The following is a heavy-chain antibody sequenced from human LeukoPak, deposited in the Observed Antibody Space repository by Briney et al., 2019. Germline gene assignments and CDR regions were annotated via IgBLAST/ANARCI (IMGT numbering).Heavy chain of an antibody. CDR3: ARVPIPPYSSSWYQPFDY. D-gene: IGHD6-13*01. V-gene: IGHV1-2*02. Sequence: ASVKVSCKASGYTLTDYYMHWVRQAPGQGLEWMGWINPNSGATNYAQKFQGRVTMTRDTSISTAYMELRSLRSDDSAVYFCARVPIPPYSSSWYQPFDYWGQGTLVTVSS. CDR2: INPNSGAT. J-gene: IGHJ4*02. CDR1: GYTLTDYY.